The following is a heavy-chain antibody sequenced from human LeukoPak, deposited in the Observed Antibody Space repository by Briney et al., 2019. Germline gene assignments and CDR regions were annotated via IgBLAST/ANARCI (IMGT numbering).Heavy chain of an antibody. V-gene: IGHV3-53*01. CDR3: ARARGSSYGLAY. CDR2: IYSGGST. Sequence: PGGSLRLSCAASGFTVSSNYMSWVRQAPGKGLEWVSIIYSGGSTYYADSVKGRFTISRDNSKNTLCLQMNSLRAEDTAVYYCARARGSSYGLAYWGQGTLVTVSS. J-gene: IGHJ4*02. CDR1: GFTVSSNY. D-gene: IGHD5-18*01.